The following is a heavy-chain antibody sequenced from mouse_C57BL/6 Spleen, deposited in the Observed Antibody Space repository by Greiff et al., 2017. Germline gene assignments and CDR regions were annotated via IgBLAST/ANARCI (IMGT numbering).Heavy chain of an antibody. CDR3: AGYGPRFAY. V-gene: IGHV1-82*01. D-gene: IGHD1-1*02. Sequence: QVQLQQSGPELVKPGASVKISCKASGYAFSSSWMNWVKQRPGKGLEWIGRIYPGDGDTNYNGKFKGKATLTADKSSSTAYMQLSSLTSEDSAVYFCAGYGPRFAYWRQGTLVTVSA. J-gene: IGHJ3*01. CDR2: IYPGDGDT. CDR1: GYAFSSSW.